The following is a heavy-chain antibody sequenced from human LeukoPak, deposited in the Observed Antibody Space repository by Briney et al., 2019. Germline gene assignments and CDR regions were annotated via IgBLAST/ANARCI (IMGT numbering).Heavy chain of an antibody. D-gene: IGHD4-11*01. J-gene: IGHJ5*02. Sequence: PRGSVKVSCEVSVYTLTELFMHWVRQTPEKGVESMGGFDPEDGETIYAQKFQGRVTMTENTSTDTAYMELSSLRSEDTAVYYCATVNTVTTYRYNRFDPWGQGTLVTVSS. V-gene: IGHV1-24*01. CDR2: FDPEDGET. CDR3: ATVNTVTTYRYNRFDP. CDR1: VYTLTELF.